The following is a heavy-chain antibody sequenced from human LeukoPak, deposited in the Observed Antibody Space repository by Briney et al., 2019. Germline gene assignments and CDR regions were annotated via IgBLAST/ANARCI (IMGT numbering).Heavy chain of an antibody. CDR3: ASSTVMVRGVIPNWFDP. Sequence: ASVKVSCKASGYTFTSYYMHWVRQAPGQGLEWMGGIIPIFGTANYAQKFQGRVTITADESTSTAYMELSSLRSEDTAVYYCASSTVMVRGVIPNWFDPWGQGTLVTVSS. V-gene: IGHV1-69*13. CDR2: IIPIFGTA. CDR1: GYTFTSYY. J-gene: IGHJ5*02. D-gene: IGHD3-10*01.